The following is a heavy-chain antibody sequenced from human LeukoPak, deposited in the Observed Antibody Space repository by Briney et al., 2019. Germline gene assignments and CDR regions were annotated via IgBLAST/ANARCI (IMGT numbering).Heavy chain of an antibody. CDR1: GFXFSSYW. V-gene: IGHV3-74*01. Sequence: PGGSLRLSCVASGFXFSSYWMNWVRQAPGKGLVWVSRINSDGSSTSYADSVKGRFTISRDNAKNTLFLQMNSLRAEDTAVYYCARGPGAFDIWGQGTMVTVSS. D-gene: IGHD2-2*01. CDR2: INSDGSST. CDR3: ARGPGAFDI. J-gene: IGHJ3*02.